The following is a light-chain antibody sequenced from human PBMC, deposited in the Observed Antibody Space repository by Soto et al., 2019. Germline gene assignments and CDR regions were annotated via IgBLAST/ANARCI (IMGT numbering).Light chain of an antibody. CDR2: GGN. CDR1: ISDVGSYGP. J-gene: IGLJ1*01. V-gene: IGLV2-23*01. CDR3: CSYVGARTYV. Sequence: QSVLTQPAYVSGSPGQSITISCTGSISDVGSYGPVSWYQQHPGQVPKLIIYGGNRRPSGVSSRFSGSKSGNTASLTISGLQAEDEAEYYCCSYVGARTYVFGTGTKATVL.